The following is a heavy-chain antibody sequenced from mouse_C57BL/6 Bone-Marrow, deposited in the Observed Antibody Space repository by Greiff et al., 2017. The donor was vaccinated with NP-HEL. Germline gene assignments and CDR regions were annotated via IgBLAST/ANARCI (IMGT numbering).Heavy chain of an antibody. Sequence: EVKLVESGPELVKPGASVKISCKASGYSFTGYYMNWVKQSPEKSLEWIGEINPSTGGTTYNQKFKAKATLTVDKSSSTAYMQLKSLTSEDSAVYYCARWGLWLRRDWYFDVWGTGTTVTVSS. D-gene: IGHD2-2*01. V-gene: IGHV1-42*01. J-gene: IGHJ1*03. CDR3: ARWGLWLRRDWYFDV. CDR1: GYSFTGYY. CDR2: INPSTGGT.